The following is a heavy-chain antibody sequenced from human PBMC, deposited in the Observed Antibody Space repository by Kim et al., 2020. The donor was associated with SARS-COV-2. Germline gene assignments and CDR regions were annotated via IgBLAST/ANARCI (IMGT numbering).Heavy chain of an antibody. V-gene: IGHV3-7*03. CDR2: IKQDGSEK. CDR3: ARDGN. D-gene: IGHD1-26*01. CDR1: GFTFSSYW. J-gene: IGHJ4*02. Sequence: GGSLRLSCVASGFTFSSYWMSWVRQAPGKGLEWVANIKQDGSEKYYVDSVKGRFTISRDNAKNSLYLQMNSLRAEDTAVYYCARDGNWGQGTLVTVSS.